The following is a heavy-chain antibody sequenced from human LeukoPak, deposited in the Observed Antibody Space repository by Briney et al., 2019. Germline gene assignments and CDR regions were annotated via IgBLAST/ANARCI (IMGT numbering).Heavy chain of an antibody. CDR2: GYYSGST. CDR1: GDSVSSTSYY. V-gene: IGHV4-39*07. D-gene: IGHD3-10*01. J-gene: IGHJ4*02. CDR3: ARDSGYGSADY. Sequence: PSETLSLTCTVSGDSVSSTSYYWGWIRQPPGKGLEWIGSGYYSGSTYYNPSLKSRVTISVDTSKNQFSLKLTSVTAADTAVYYCARDSGYGSADYWGQGTLVTVSS.